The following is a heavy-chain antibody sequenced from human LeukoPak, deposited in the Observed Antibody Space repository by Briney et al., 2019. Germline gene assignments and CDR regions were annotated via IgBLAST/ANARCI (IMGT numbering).Heavy chain of an antibody. CDR1: GFTFSSYS. CDR2: ISSSSSYI. D-gene: IGHD5-18*01. Sequence: PGGSLRLSCAASGFTFSSYSMNRVRQAPGKGLEWVSSISSSSSYIYYADSVKGRFTISRDNAKNSLFLQMNSLRDEDTAVYYCARAGRQLWLPIDYWGQGTLVTVSS. CDR3: ARAGRQLWLPIDY. J-gene: IGHJ4*02. V-gene: IGHV3-21*01.